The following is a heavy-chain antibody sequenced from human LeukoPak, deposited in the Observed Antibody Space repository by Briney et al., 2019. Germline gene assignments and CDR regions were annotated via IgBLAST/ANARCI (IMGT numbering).Heavy chain of an antibody. J-gene: IGHJ4*02. D-gene: IGHD6-13*01. V-gene: IGHV1-2*06. CDR3: ARVGYTSSWSNFDY. Sequence: ASVKVSCKASGYTFTDYYIHWVRQAPGQGLEWMGRINPNGGDTNYAQKFQGRVTMARDTSISTAYMELSSLRSDDTAVYYCARVGYTSSWSNFDYWGQGTLVTVSS. CDR1: GYTFTDYY. CDR2: INPNGGDT.